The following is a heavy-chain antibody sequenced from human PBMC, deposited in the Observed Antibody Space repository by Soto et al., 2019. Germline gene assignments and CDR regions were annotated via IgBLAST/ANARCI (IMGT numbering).Heavy chain of an antibody. D-gene: IGHD3-10*01. J-gene: IGHJ5*02. CDR3: ARNTYYYGSSAFDP. CDR1: GGSISSYY. CDR2: IYYSGST. Sequence: SETLSLTCTVSGGSISSYYWSWIRQPPGKGLEWIGYIYYSGSTNYNPSLKSRVTISVDTSKNQFSLKLSSVTAADTAVYYCARNTYYYGSSAFDPWGQGTLVTVSS. V-gene: IGHV4-59*01.